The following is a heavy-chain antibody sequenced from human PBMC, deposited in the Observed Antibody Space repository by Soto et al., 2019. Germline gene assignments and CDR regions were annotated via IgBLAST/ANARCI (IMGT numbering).Heavy chain of an antibody. D-gene: IGHD3-9*01. CDR1: GGSFSGYY. CDR2: INHSGST. V-gene: IGHV4-34*01. Sequence: QVQLQQWGAGLLKPSETLSLTCAVYGGSFSGYYWSWIRQPPGKGLEWIGEINHSGSTNYNPSLKSRVTISVDTSKNQFSLKLSSVTAADTAVYYCARGLRYFDWLLYGWYFDLWGRGTLVTVSS. J-gene: IGHJ2*01. CDR3: ARGLRYFDWLLYGWYFDL.